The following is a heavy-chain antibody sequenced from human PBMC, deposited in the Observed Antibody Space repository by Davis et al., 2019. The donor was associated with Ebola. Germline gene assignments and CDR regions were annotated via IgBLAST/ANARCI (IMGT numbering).Heavy chain of an antibody. V-gene: IGHV1-18*01. J-gene: IGHJ4*02. CDR2: ISAYNGNT. CDR1: AYTFTSYG. CDR3: ARDRVAYYFDY. Sequence: ASVQVSCKASAYTFTSYGISWVRQAPGQGLEWMGWISAYNGNTNYAQKLQGRVTMTTDTSTSTAYMELRSLRSDDTAVYYCARDRVAYYFDYWGQGTLVTVSS.